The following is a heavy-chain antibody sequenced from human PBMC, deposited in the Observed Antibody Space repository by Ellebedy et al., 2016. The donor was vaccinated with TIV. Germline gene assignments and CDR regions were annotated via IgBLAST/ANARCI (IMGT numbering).Heavy chain of an antibody. D-gene: IGHD3-10*01. CDR2: IYPGDSDT. CDR1: GYSFTSYW. V-gene: IGHV5-51*01. CDR3: ARHDGSLEIWFGELKLDP. Sequence: GESLKISXKGSGYSFTSYWIGWVRQMPGKGLEWMGIIYPGDSDTRYSPSFQGQVTISADKSISTAYLQWSSLKASDTAMYYCARHDGSLEIWFGELKLDPWGQGTLVTVSS. J-gene: IGHJ5*02.